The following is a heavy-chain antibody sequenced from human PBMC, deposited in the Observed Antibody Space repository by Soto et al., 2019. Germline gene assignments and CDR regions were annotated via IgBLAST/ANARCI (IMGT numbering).Heavy chain of an antibody. D-gene: IGHD3-10*01. V-gene: IGHV3-48*03. CDR3: VRTPGEGKYYYGSGSLDY. J-gene: IGHJ4*02. CDR1: GFTFSSYE. Sequence: PGGSLRLSCAASGFTFSSYEMNWVRQAPGKGLEWVSYISSSGSTIYYADSVKGRFTISRDNAKNSLYLQMNSLRAEDTAVYYCVRTPGEGKYYYGSGSLDYWGQGTLVTVSS. CDR2: ISSSGSTI.